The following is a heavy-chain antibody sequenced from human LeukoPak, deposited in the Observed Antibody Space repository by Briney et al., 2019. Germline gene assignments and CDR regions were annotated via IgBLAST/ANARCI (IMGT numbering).Heavy chain of an antibody. CDR3: ARHPYSGSYHIDY. CDR2: INPNSGGT. J-gene: IGHJ4*02. Sequence: ASVKVSCKASGYIVTGYYMHWVRQAPGQGLEWMGWINPNSGGTNSAQKFQGRVTMTRDTSISTAYMELSRLTSDDTAVYYCARHPYSGSYHIDYCGQGTLVTVSS. V-gene: IGHV1-2*02. D-gene: IGHD1-26*01. CDR1: GYIVTGYY.